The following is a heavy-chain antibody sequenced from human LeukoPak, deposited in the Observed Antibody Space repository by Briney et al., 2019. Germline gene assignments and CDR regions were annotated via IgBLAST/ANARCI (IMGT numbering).Heavy chain of an antibody. V-gene: IGHV7-4-1*02. J-gene: IGHJ1*01. CDR2: INTNTGNP. D-gene: IGHD3-10*01. CDR1: GYTFTTYG. Sequence: GASVKVSCKASGYTFTTYGIAWVRRAPGQGLEWMGWINTNTGNPTYAQGFTGRFVFSLDTSVSTAYLQISSLKAEDTAVYYCARVSTTMVRGRGLGHWGQGTLVTVSS. CDR3: ARVSTTMVRGRGLGH.